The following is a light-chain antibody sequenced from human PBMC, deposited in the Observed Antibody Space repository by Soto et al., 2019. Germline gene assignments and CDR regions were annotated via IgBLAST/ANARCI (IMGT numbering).Light chain of an antibody. J-gene: IGKJ5*01. CDR2: AAS. V-gene: IGKV1-9*01. CDR3: QQLNSYPIT. Sequence: DIQLTQSPSFLSASVGDIVTITCRASRGISSYLAWYQQKPGKAPKLLIYAASTLQSGVPSRFSGSGSGTEFTLTISRLQPEDFATYYCQQLNSYPITFGQGTRLEIK. CDR1: RGISSY.